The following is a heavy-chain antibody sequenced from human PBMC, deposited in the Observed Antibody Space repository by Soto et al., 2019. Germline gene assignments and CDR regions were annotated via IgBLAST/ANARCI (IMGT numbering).Heavy chain of an antibody. D-gene: IGHD3-10*01. CDR3: ARDSSGSRTHYYYYGMDV. J-gene: IGHJ6*02. CDR2: IIPIFGTA. CDR1: GGTFSSYA. Sequence: ASVKVSCKASGGTFSSYAISWVRQAPGQGLEWMGGIIPIFGTANYAQKFQGRVTITADESTSTAYMELSSLRSGDTAVYYCARDSSGSRTHYYYYGMDVWGQGTTVTVSS. V-gene: IGHV1-69*13.